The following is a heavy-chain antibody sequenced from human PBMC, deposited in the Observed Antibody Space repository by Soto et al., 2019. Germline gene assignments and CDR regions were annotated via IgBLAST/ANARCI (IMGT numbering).Heavy chain of an antibody. CDR3: PRYLYDSRGYYSASWFDS. CDR2: IHYSGAT. V-gene: IGHV4-39*01. D-gene: IGHD3-22*01. Sequence: SETLSLTCSVSGVSISGSSYYWGWIRQPPGKGLEWIGSIHYSGATYYNPSLKSRLTISVDTSKNQFSLNLSSVTAADTAVYFCPRYLYDSRGYYSASWFDSWGQGTRVTVS. CDR1: GVSISGSSYY. J-gene: IGHJ5*01.